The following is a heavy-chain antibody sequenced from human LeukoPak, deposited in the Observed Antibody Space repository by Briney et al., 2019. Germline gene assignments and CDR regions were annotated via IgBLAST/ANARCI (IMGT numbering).Heavy chain of an antibody. CDR2: ITSGSSTI. CDR1: GFTFSSYS. J-gene: IGHJ4*02. CDR3: ARDQGRWLGTFDH. Sequence: PGGSLSLSCAASGFTFSSYSMNWVRQAPGKGLEWVSYITSGSSTIYYADSVKGRFTISRDNAKNSLYLQMNSLRAEDTAVYYCARDQGRWLGTFDHWGQGILVTVSS. V-gene: IGHV3-48*01. D-gene: IGHD6-19*01.